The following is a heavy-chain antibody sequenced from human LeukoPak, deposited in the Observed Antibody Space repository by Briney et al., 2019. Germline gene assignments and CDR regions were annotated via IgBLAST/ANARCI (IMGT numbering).Heavy chain of an antibody. CDR2: ISGSSSYI. Sequence: GGSLRLSCAASGFTFSSYSMNWVREAPGKGLEWVSSISGSSSYIYYADSVKGRFTISRDNAKNSLYLQMNSLRAEDTAVYYCTRNWGSDNWFDPWGQGTLVTVSS. CDR3: TRNWGSDNWFDP. J-gene: IGHJ5*02. D-gene: IGHD7-27*01. CDR1: GFTFSSYS. V-gene: IGHV3-21*04.